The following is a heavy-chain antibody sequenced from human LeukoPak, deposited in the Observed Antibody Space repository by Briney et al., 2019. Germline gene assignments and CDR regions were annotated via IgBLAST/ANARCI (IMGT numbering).Heavy chain of an antibody. D-gene: IGHD1-26*01. V-gene: IGHV4-59*12. CDR2: IYYSGST. CDR3: ARTSISGTYDY. CDR1: GGSISSYY. Sequence: SETLSLTCTVSGGSISSYYWSWIRQPPGKGLEWIGYIYYSGSTNYNPSLKSRVTISVDTSKNQFSLKMTSVTAADTAVYYCARTSISGTYDYWGQGTLVTASS. J-gene: IGHJ4*02.